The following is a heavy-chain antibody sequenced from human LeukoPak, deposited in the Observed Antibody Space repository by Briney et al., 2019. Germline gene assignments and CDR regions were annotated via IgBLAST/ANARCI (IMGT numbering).Heavy chain of an antibody. J-gene: IGHJ4*02. Sequence: SETLSLTCAVYGGSFSGYYWSWIRQPPGKGLEWIGEINHSGSTNYNPSLKSRVTISVDTSKNQFSLKLSSVTAADTAVYYCARVSAGVHWGQGTLVTVSS. V-gene: IGHV4-34*01. CDR3: ARVSAGVH. D-gene: IGHD6-13*01. CDR1: GGSFSGYY. CDR2: INHSGST.